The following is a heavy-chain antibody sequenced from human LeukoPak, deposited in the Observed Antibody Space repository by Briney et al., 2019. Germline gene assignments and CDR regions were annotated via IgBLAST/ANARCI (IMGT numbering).Heavy chain of an antibody. CDR2: ISAYNGNT. CDR1: GYTFTSYD. V-gene: IGHV1-18*01. J-gene: IGHJ4*02. CDR3: ARGNRLGATTPYSADY. D-gene: IGHD1-26*01. Sequence: GASVKVSCKASGYTFTSYDINWVRQAPGQGLEWMGWISAYNGNTNYAQKLQGRVTMTTDTSTSTAYLELRSLRSDDTAVYYCARGNRLGATTPYSADYWGQGTLVTVSS.